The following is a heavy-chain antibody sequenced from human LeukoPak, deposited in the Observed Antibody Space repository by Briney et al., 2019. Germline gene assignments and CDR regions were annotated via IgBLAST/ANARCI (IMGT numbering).Heavy chain of an antibody. V-gene: IGHV3-30*18. CDR1: GFTFSSHG. J-gene: IGHJ6*02. CDR3: AKRRTVDTAMATHYYGMDV. CDR2: ISYDGSDK. Sequence: GGSLILSCAASGFTFSSHGMHWVRQAPGKGLEWVAVISYDGSDKYYADSVKGRFTISRDNSKNTLYLQMNSLRVEDTAVYYCAKRRTVDTAMATHYYGMDVWGQGTTVTVSS. D-gene: IGHD5-18*01.